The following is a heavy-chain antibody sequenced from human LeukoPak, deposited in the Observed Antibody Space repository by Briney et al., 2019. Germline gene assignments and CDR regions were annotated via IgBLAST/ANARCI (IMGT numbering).Heavy chain of an antibody. V-gene: IGHV4-39*07. CDR3: ARQNIKQIAAVDY. CDR2: IYYSGST. CDR1: GGSISSSSYY. D-gene: IGHD6-13*01. J-gene: IGHJ4*02. Sequence: PSETLSLTCTVSGGSISSSSYYWGGIRQPPGKGLEWIGSIYYSGSTYYNPSLKSRVTISVDTSKNQFSLKLSSVTAADTAVYYCARQNIKQIAAVDYWGQGTLVTVSS.